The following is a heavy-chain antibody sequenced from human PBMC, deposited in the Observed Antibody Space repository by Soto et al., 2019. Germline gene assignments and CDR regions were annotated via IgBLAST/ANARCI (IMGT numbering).Heavy chain of an antibody. CDR1: GGSISGYF. Sequence: ETLSLTCTVSGGSISGYFWSWIRQPPGKGLEWIAYIYSSEYTDYNPSLKSRVTISVDMSRDQFSLQLKSVTAADTAVYYCVSGYPWFGFDYWAQGTLVTVSS. CDR2: IYSSEYT. V-gene: IGHV4-59*08. D-gene: IGHD3-10*01. CDR3: VSGYPWFGFDY. J-gene: IGHJ4*02.